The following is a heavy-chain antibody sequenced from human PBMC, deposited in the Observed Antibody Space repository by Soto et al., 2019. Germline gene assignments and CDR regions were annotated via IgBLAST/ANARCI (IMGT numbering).Heavy chain of an antibody. D-gene: IGHD2-15*01. V-gene: IGHV1-69*02. CDR1: GGTFSSYT. J-gene: IGHJ6*02. CDR3: ARHTAATTPSYYYYGMDV. Sequence: SVKVSCKASGGTFSSYTISWVRQAPGQGLEWMGRIIPILGIANYAQKFQGRVTITADKSTSTAYMELSSLRSEDTAMYYCARHTAATTPSYYYYGMDVWGQGTTVTVSS. CDR2: IIPILGIA.